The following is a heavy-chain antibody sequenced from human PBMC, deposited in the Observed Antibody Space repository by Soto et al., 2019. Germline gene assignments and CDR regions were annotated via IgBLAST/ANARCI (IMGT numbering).Heavy chain of an antibody. CDR1: GFTFSNYG. CDR3: AKGDWFDP. CDR2: ISYGGSNK. V-gene: IGHV3-30*18. J-gene: IGHJ5*02. Sequence: QVQLVESGGGVVQPGGSLRLSCAASGFTFSNYGIHWVRQAPGKGLEWVAVISYGGSNKYYADSVKGRFTISSDNSKNTLYLRMNSLRAEDRAVYYCAKGDWFDPWGQGTLVTVSS.